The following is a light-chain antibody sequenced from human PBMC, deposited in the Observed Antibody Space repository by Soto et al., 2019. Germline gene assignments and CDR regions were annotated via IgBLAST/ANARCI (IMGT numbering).Light chain of an antibody. Sequence: EIVVTQSPATLSVSPGERATLSCRASQSVSSNLAWYQQKPGQSPRLLIYGASTRATGIPGRFSGSGSGTEFTLTISSLQSEDFAVYYCQQYDNWPPRTFGPGTKVDIK. CDR1: QSVSSN. J-gene: IGKJ3*01. CDR3: QQYDNWPPRT. V-gene: IGKV3-15*01. CDR2: GAS.